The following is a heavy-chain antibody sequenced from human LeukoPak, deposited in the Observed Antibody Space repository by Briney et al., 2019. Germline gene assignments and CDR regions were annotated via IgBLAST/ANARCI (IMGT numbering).Heavy chain of an antibody. CDR1: GFTFSSYG. V-gene: IGHV3-30*18. CDR2: ISYDGSNK. CDR3: AKDYRDGYTSYYFDY. Sequence: GGSLRLSCAASGFTFSSYGMHWVRQAPGKGLEWVAVISYDGSNKYYADSVEGRFTISRDNSKNTLYLQMNSLRAEDTAVYYCAKDYRDGYTSYYFDYWGQGTLVTVSS. J-gene: IGHJ4*02. D-gene: IGHD5-24*01.